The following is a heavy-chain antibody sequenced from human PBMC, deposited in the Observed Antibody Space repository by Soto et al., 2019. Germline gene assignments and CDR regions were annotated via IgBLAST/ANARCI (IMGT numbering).Heavy chain of an antibody. CDR1: GFTFSSYG. D-gene: IGHD3-22*01. CDR2: ISYDGSNK. V-gene: IGHV3-30*18. CDR3: AKVLNSFYYYDSSGFGY. J-gene: IGHJ4*02. Sequence: QVQLVESGGGVVQPGRSLRLSCAASGFTFSSYGMHWVRQAPGKGLEWVAVISYDGSNKYYADSVKGRFTISRDNSKKTLYLQMNSLRAEDKAVYYCAKVLNSFYYYDSSGFGYWGQGTLVTDSS.